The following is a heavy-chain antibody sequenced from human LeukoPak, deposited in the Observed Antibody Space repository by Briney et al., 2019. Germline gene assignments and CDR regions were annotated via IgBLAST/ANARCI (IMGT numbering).Heavy chain of an antibody. CDR3: ARHNYYYDSSGYFHVISWFDP. CDR1: GFTFTSSA. V-gene: IGHV1-58*02. CDR2: IVVGSGNT. J-gene: IGHJ5*02. D-gene: IGHD3-22*01. Sequence: GTSVKVSCKASGFTFTSSAMQWVRQARGQRLEWIGWIVVGSGNTNYAQKFQERVTITRDMSTSTAYMELSSLRSEDTAVYYCARHNYYYDSSGYFHVISWFDPWGQGTLVTVSS.